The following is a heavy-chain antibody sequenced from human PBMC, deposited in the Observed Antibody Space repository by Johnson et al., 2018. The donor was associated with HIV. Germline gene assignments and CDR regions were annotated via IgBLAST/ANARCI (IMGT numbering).Heavy chain of an antibody. D-gene: IGHD3-22*01. CDR1: GFSFDDFG. Sequence: VQLVESGGVVVQPGGSLRLSCAASGFSFDDFGMSWVRQAPGKGLEWVSGINWNGGTTDYADSVKGRFTISRDNAKNSLYLQMNSLRAEDTALYYCAAYYDSSGYPRFGDAFDIWGQGTMVTVS. V-gene: IGHV3-20*04. CDR2: INWNGGTT. J-gene: IGHJ3*02. CDR3: AAYYDSSGYPRFGDAFDI.